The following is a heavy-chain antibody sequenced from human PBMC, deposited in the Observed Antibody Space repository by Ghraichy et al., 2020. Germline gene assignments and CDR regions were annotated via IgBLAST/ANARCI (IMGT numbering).Heavy chain of an antibody. CDR1: GFTFSSYS. V-gene: IGHV3-21*01. CDR3: ARDLNYYYYYGLDV. D-gene: IGHD3-9*01. CDR2: ISSSSSYI. Sequence: GGSLRLSCAASGFTFSSYSMNWVRQAPGKGLEWVSSISSSSSYIYYADSVKGRFTISRDNAKNSLYLQMNSLRAEDTAVYYCARDLNYYYYYGLDVWGQGTTVTVSS. J-gene: IGHJ6*02.